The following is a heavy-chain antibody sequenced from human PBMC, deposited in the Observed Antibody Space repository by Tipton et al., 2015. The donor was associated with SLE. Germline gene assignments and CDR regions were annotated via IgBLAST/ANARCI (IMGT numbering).Heavy chain of an antibody. CDR2: IYYSGST. CDR3: ATTVASYFDY. J-gene: IGHJ4*02. Sequence: TLSLTCSVSGGSISSGRSYWSWIRQPAGKGLEWIGSIYYSGSTYYNPPLKSRVTISVDTSKNQFSLKLSSVTAADTAVYYCATTVASYFDYWGQGTLVTVSS. D-gene: IGHD4-23*01. V-gene: IGHV4-39*07. CDR1: GGSISSGRSY.